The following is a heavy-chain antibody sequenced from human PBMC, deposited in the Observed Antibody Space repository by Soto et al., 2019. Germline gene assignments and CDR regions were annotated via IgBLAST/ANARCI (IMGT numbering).Heavy chain of an antibody. CDR2: RSYSESP. V-gene: IGHV4-61*01. Sequence: QVQLQESGPGLVKPSETLSLTCSVSGGSVSSGPYHWSWIRQAPGKGLEWIGFRSYSESPDYNPSFKSRVTTSIDASKNQVSLTVTSVTAADTAVYYCARHASRGYSSSWYFEDWGQGTLVTVSS. CDR1: GGSVSSGPYH. J-gene: IGHJ4*02. D-gene: IGHD6-13*01. CDR3: ARHASRGYSSSWYFED.